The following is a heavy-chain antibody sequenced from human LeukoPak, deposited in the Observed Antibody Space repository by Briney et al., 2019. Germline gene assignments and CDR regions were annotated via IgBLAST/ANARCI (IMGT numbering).Heavy chain of an antibody. CDR3: ARDSRYYDFWSGYPPPDY. CDR1: GFTFSDYY. J-gene: IGHJ4*02. D-gene: IGHD3-3*01. CDR2: ISSSGSTI. Sequence: GGSLRLSCAASGFTFSDYYMSWIRQAPGKGLEWVSYISSSGSTIYYADSVQGRFTISRANAKTSLYLQMNSLSSEATAVYYCARDSRYYDFWSGYPPPDYWGQGTLVTVSS. V-gene: IGHV3-11*04.